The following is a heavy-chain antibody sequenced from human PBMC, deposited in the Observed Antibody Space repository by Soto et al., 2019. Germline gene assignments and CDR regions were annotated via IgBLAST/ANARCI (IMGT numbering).Heavy chain of an antibody. Sequence: GGSLRLSCEVSGFTFSSYEMYWVRQAPGKGLEWVAYISSSGETVYYAGSVQGRFTISRDNAKNSLYLQMSSLGAEDTAVYYCAREGFYAMDVWGQGATVTVSS. D-gene: IGHD2-2*01. CDR1: GFTFSSYE. CDR2: ISSSGETV. J-gene: IGHJ6*02. V-gene: IGHV3-48*03. CDR3: AREGFYAMDV.